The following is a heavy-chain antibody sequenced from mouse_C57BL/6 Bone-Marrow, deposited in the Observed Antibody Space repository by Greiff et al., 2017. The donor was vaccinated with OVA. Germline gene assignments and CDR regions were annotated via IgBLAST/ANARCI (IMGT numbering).Heavy chain of an antibody. CDR3: EKGGYSNYNYAMDY. Sequence: EVKLVESGGGLVKPGGSLKLSCAASGFTFSDYGMHWVRQAPEKGLEWVAYISSGSSTIYYADTVKGRFTISRDTAKNTLFLQMTSLRSEDTAMYYCEKGGYSNYNYAMDYWGQGTSVTVSA. CDR1: GFTFSDYG. CDR2: ISSGSSTI. J-gene: IGHJ4*01. V-gene: IGHV5-17*01. D-gene: IGHD2-5*01.